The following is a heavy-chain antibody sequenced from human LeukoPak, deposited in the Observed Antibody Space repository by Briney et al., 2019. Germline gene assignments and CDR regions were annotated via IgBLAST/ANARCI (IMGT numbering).Heavy chain of an antibody. V-gene: IGHV4-30-2*01. Sequence: SQTLSLTCTVSGGSISSGGYYWSWIRQPPGKDLEWIGYIYHSGSTYYNPSLKSRVTISVDRSKNQFSLKLSSVTAADTAVYYCARQDGYNPKFDYWGQGTLVTVSS. D-gene: IGHD5-24*01. CDR2: IYHSGST. J-gene: IGHJ4*02. CDR3: ARQDGYNPKFDY. CDR1: GGSISSGGYY.